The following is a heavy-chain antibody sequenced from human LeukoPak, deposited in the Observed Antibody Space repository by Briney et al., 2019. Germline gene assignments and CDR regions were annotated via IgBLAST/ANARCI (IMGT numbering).Heavy chain of an antibody. CDR1: GGSININTYY. D-gene: IGHD1-26*01. J-gene: IGHJ4*02. Sequence: SETLSLTCTVSGGSININTYYWGWIRQPPGKGLEWIGTIYYSGRTYYNPSLKSRVTISVDTSKNQFSLKLSSVTAADTAVYYCARDQATIILGYFDYWGQGTLVTVSS. CDR2: IYYSGRT. CDR3: ARDQATIILGYFDY. V-gene: IGHV4-39*07.